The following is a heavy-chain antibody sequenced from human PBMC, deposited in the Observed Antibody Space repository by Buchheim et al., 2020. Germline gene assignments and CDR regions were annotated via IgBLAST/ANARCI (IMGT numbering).Heavy chain of an antibody. Sequence: QLQLQESGSGLVKPSQTLSLTCAVSGGSISSGGYSWSWIRQPPGKGLEWIGYIYHSGRPYYNPSLKSRVTISVDRFKNQFSLKLSSVTAADTAVYYCARTPLIAVAGHYGMDVWGQGTT. V-gene: IGHV4-30-2*01. CDR2: IYHSGRP. CDR3: ARTPLIAVAGHYGMDV. J-gene: IGHJ6*02. CDR1: GGSISSGGYS. D-gene: IGHD6-19*01.